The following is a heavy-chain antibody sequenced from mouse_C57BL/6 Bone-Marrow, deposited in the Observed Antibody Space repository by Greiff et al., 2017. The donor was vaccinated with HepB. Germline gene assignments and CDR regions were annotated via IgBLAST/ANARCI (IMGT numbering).Heavy chain of an antibody. J-gene: IGHJ3*01. Sequence: VQLQQSGAELARPGASVKLSCKASGYTFTSYGISWVKQRTGQGLEWIGEIYPRSGNTYHNEKFKGKATLTADKSSSTAYMELRSLTSEDSAVYFCETWFAYWGQGTLVTVSA. CDR1: GYTFTSYG. CDR2: IYPRSGNT. V-gene: IGHV1-81*01. CDR3: ETWFAY.